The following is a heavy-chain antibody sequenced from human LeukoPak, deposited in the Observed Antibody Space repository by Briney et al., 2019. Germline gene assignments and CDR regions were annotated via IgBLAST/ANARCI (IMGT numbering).Heavy chain of an antibody. V-gene: IGHV1-8*03. CDR1: GYTFTNYD. Sequence: ASVKVSCKASGYTFTNYDIHWVRQAPGQGLEWMGWMNPFSANTGYAQKFQGRITITRNTSISTAYMELSSLRSEDTAVYYCARTQHLVLRSPLDPWGQGTLVTVSS. CDR3: ARTQHLVLRSPLDP. CDR2: MNPFSANT. J-gene: IGHJ5*02. D-gene: IGHD6-13*01.